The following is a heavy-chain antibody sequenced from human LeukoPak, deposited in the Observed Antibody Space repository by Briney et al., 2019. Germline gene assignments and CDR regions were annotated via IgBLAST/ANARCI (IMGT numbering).Heavy chain of an antibody. D-gene: IGHD3-10*01. CDR3: ATRGELSWFGALRY. CDR1: GLTFSSYW. CDR2: IDQEGDTK. Sequence: GGSLRLSCAVSGLTFSSYWMTWVRQAPGKGLEWVATIDQEGDTKYYMGSGKGRFTISRDNGKSSLHLQVTSLRVEDTAVYYCATRGELSWFGALRYWGQGALVTVSS. V-gene: IGHV3-7*01. J-gene: IGHJ4*02.